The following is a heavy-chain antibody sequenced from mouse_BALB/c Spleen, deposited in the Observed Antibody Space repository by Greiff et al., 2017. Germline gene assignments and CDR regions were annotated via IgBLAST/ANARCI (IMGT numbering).Heavy chain of an antibody. D-gene: IGHD2-1*01. V-gene: IGHV1-14*01. CDR3: ARSGGNLPYYYAMDY. CDR2: INPYNDGT. J-gene: IGHJ4*01. Sequence: VQLQQSGPELVKPGASVKMSCKASGYTFTSYVMHWVKQKPGQGLEWIGYINPYNDGTKYNEKFKGKATLTSDKSSSTAYMELSSLTSEDSAVYYCARSGGNLPYYYAMDYWGQGTSVTVSS. CDR1: GYTFTSYV.